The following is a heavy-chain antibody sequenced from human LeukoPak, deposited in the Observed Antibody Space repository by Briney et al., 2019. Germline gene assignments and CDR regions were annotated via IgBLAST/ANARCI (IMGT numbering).Heavy chain of an antibody. D-gene: IGHD4-17*01. Sequence: SETLSLTCTVSGGSIRSSGYYWGWFRQSPGKGLEWIGTVNYSESAYYNPSLKSRVSISVDTSMYHFSLKLSSVTAADTAVYYCARHLDGDRYYYYYGMDVWGQGTTVTVSS. CDR2: VNYSESA. V-gene: IGHV4-39*01. CDR3: ARHLDGDRYYYYYGMDV. CDR1: GGSIRSSGYY. J-gene: IGHJ6*02.